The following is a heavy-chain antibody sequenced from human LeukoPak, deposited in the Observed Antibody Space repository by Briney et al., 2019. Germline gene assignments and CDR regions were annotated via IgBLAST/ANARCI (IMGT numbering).Heavy chain of an antibody. CDR3: ARYDWNYGFDY. D-gene: IGHD1-7*01. CDR2: ISSSSSYI. CDR1: GFTFSSYS. V-gene: IGHV3-21*01. Sequence: PGGSPRLSCAASGFTFSSYSMNWVRQAPGKGLEWVSSISSSSSYIYYADSVKGRFTISRDNAKNSLYLQMNSLRAEDTAVYYCARYDWNYGFDYWGQGTLVTVSS. J-gene: IGHJ4*02.